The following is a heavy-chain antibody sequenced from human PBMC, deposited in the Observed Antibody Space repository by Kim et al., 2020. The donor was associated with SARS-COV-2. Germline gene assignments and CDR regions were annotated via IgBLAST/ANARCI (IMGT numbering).Heavy chain of an antibody. V-gene: IGHV3-23*01. CDR2: ISGSGENT. Sequence: GGSLRLSCVASGFTFSDYAMSWVRQTPGKGLEWVSAISGSGENTYYADSVKGRFTISRDNSKNTLYLRMNSLRADATAVYYWAKSIFGVAEPLYYFDYWG. CDR1: GFTFSDYA. J-gene: IGHJ4*01. D-gene: IGHD3-3*01. CDR3: AKSIFGVAEPLYYFDY.